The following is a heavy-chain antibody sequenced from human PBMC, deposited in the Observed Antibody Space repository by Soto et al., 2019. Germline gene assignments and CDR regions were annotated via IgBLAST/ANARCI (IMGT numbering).Heavy chain of an antibody. CDR2: TYYRSKWYN. CDR1: GDSVSSNSAA. J-gene: IGHJ3*02. CDR3: AREDRKGDDDAFDI. V-gene: IGHV6-1*01. D-gene: IGHD1-26*01. Sequence: SQTLSLTCAISGDSVSSNSAAWNWIRQSTSRGLEWLGRTYYRSKWYNDYAVSVKSRITINPDTSKNQFSLQLNSVTPEDTAVYYCAREDRKGDDDAFDIWGQGTMVTVSS.